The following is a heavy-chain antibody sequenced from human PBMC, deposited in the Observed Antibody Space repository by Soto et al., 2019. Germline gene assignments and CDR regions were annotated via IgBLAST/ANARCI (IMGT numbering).Heavy chain of an antibody. Sequence: SVKVSCKASGGTFSIYAISWVRQAPGQGLEWMGGIIPIFGTANYAQKFQGRVTITADESTSTAYMELSSLRSEDTAVYYCARDPYSSSWYDYWGQGTLVTVSS. D-gene: IGHD6-13*01. J-gene: IGHJ4*02. V-gene: IGHV1-69*13. CDR3: ARDPYSSSWYDY. CDR2: IIPIFGTA. CDR1: GGTFSIYA.